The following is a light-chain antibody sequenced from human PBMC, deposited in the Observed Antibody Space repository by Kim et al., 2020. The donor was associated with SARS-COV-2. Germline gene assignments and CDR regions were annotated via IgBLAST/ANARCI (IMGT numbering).Light chain of an antibody. J-gene: IGKJ1*01. Sequence: DIQMTQSPSTLSASVGDRITITCRASQSINTWLAWYQQRPGKAPKLLIYKASTLDRGVPSRFRGSGSGTDFTLTISSLQPDDFATYFCQQDDNSWTFGQGTKVDIK. V-gene: IGKV1-5*03. CDR2: KAS. CDR1: QSINTW. CDR3: QQDDNSWT.